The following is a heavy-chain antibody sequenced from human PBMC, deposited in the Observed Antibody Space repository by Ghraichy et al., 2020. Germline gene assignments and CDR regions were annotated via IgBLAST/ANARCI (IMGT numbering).Heavy chain of an antibody. CDR1: GFTFSNYA. J-gene: IGHJ4*02. Sequence: GGSLRLSCAASGFTFSNYAMSWFRQAPGKGLEWVSAIRDSGVKTYYAESVKGRFTVSRDNSRDSLYLQMNSLRAEDTAVYYCAKEMDTRGWYSADYWGQGTLVTVSS. D-gene: IGHD6-19*01. V-gene: IGHV3-23*01. CDR3: AKEMDTRGWYSADY. CDR2: IRDSGVKT.